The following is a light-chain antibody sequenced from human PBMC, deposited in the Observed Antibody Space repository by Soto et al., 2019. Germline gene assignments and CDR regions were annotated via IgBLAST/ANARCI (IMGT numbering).Light chain of an antibody. Sequence: QSALTQPASVSGSPGQSITISCTGTSSDVGAYTFVSWYQQHPDKVPKLMIFDVSRRPSGVSDRFPGSKSGNTASLTISGLQPEDEADYYCSSYTSSSTHVFGSGTKLTVL. CDR3: SSYTSSSTHV. CDR2: DVS. J-gene: IGLJ1*01. V-gene: IGLV2-14*03. CDR1: SSDVGAYTF.